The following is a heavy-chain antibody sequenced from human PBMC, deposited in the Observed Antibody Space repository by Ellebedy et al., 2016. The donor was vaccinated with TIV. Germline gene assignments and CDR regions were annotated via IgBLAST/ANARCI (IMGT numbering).Heavy chain of an antibody. CDR3: ASGFSYGLLDY. J-gene: IGHJ4*02. CDR1: GFTFSSYA. D-gene: IGHD5-18*01. Sequence: GSLRLSCAASGFTFSSYAMSWIRQPPGKGLEWIGYIYYSGSTNYNPSLKSRVTISVDTSKNQFSLKLSSVTAADTAVFYCASGFSYGLLDYWGQGTLVAVSS. V-gene: IGHV4-59*01. CDR2: IYYSGST.